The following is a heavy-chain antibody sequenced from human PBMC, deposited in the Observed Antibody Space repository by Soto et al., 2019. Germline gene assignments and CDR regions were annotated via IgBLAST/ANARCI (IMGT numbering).Heavy chain of an antibody. CDR1: GVIFSDYY. Sequence: QEQLVESGGGLVKPGESLRLSCAASGVIFSDYYMSWIRQAQGKGLEWVTYISSSRTYTNYADSVKGRFTTSRENAKSSLYLQMNSLRSNDTAVYYCARGLRIAARIFDCWGHGTQVTVS. CDR3: ARGLRIAARIFDC. CDR2: ISSSRTYT. D-gene: IGHD6-6*01. V-gene: IGHV3-11*06. J-gene: IGHJ4*01.